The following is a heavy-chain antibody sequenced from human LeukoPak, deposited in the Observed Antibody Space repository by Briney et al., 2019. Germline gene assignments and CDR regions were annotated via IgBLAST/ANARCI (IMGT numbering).Heavy chain of an antibody. CDR1: GGSIYSHY. Sequence: SETLSLACTVSGGSIYSHYWSWIRQPPGKELEWIGYVYYSGSTNYNPSLESRVTISVDMSKNLLSLTLSSVTAADTALYYCARGGYYFDYWGQGTLVTVSS. CDR3: ARGGYYFDY. V-gene: IGHV4-59*11. J-gene: IGHJ4*02. CDR2: VYYSGST.